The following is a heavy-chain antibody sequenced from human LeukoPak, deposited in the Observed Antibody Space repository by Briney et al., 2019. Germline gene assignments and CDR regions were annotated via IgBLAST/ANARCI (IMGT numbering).Heavy chain of an antibody. CDR1: GGTFTIYA. J-gene: IGHJ5*02. Sequence: AVRDSSMASGGTFTIYAISWGRQAPGEGGEWGGRIIPIFGIANYAQKFQGRVTITADKSTSTAYMELSSLRSEDTAVYSCASSAFDYGDQSQFDRWGQGTLVTVSS. CDR3: ASSAFDYGDQSQFDR. CDR2: IIPIFGIA. V-gene: IGHV1-69*10. D-gene: IGHD4-17*01.